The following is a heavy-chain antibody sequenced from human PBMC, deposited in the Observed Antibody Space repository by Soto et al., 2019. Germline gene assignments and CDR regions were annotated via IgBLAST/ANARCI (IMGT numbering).Heavy chain of an antibody. CDR2: MKPSTGRT. V-gene: IGHV1-8*01. CDR1: GYSFTSLD. Sequence: QVQLVQSGAEVREPGASVKVSCKASGYSFTSLDINWVRQTAGQGLEWMGWMKPSTGRTGYEQKYQGRVTMTRETSINTAYMELTTLTYDDTAFYYCPRGVRAGVDSWGQGTLVTVSS. J-gene: IGHJ4*02. D-gene: IGHD1-26*01. CDR3: PRGVRAGVDS.